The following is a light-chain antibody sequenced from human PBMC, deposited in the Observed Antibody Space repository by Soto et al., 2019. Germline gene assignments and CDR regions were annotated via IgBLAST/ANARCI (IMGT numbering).Light chain of an antibody. J-gene: IGKJ1*01. Sequence: EIVLTQSPGTLSLSPGERATLSCRASQSVSRNFLAWYQQKPGQAPRLLIYGESSRATGIPDRFSGSGSGTDFTLTISRLEPEDFAVYYCQQYGSSPPWTFGQGTKVEIK. CDR2: GES. CDR3: QQYGSSPPWT. CDR1: QSVSRNF. V-gene: IGKV3-20*01.